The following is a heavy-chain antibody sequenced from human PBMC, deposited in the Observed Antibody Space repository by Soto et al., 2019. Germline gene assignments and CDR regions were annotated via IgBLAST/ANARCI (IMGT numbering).Heavy chain of an antibody. V-gene: IGHV4-59*01. CDR2: IYYSGST. J-gene: IGHJ3*02. Sequence: SETLSLTCTVSGGSISSYYWSWIRQPPGKGLEWIGYIYYSGSTNYNPSLKSRVTISVDTSKNQFSLKLSSVTAADTAVYYCASANSGGYPNQRHGAFDIWGQGTMVTVSS. CDR3: ASANSGGYPNQRHGAFDI. CDR1: GGSISSYY. D-gene: IGHD1-26*01.